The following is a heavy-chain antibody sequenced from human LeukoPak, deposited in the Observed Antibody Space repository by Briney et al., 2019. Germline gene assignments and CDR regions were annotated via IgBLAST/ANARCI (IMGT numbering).Heavy chain of an antibody. V-gene: IGHV3-7*01. CDR2: LKQDGREK. CDR3: ARDVGAYGYSYGYPLDY. J-gene: IGHJ4*02. Sequence: GGALRPSCAASGIPLSYYWLSWGRPAPGKGPGWVAILKQDGREKYQLDFVKGRFTISRDNAKNSLYLQMNSLRAEDTAVYYCARDVGAYGYSYGYPLDYWGQGTLVTVSS. CDR1: GIPLSYYW. D-gene: IGHD5-18*01.